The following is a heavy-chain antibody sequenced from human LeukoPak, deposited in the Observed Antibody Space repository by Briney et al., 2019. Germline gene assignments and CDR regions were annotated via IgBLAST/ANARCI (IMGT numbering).Heavy chain of an antibody. CDR1: GFTFSSYA. Sequence: GRSLRLSCAASGFTFSSYAMHWVRQAPGKGLEWVAVIYADSVRGRFTISRDDSKNTLYLQMNSLRAEDTAVYYCAKENSQIFGVVNDFDYWGQGTLVTVSS. V-gene: IGHV3-30*04. CDR2: I. J-gene: IGHJ4*02. D-gene: IGHD3-3*01. CDR3: AKENSQIFGVVNDFDY.